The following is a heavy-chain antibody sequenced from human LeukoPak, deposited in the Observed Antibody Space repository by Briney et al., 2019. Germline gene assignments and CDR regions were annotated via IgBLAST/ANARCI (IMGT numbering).Heavy chain of an antibody. D-gene: IGHD6-19*01. CDR1: GGSISTYY. V-gene: IGHV4-4*07. CDR2: IYHSGST. Sequence: SETLSLTCTVSGGSISTYYWSWIRQPAGKGLEWVGRIYHSGSTYYNPSLKSRVTISVDTSKNQFSLKLSSVTAADTAVYYCARVRSGWYVDYWGQGTLVTVSS. CDR3: ARVRSGWYVDY. J-gene: IGHJ4*02.